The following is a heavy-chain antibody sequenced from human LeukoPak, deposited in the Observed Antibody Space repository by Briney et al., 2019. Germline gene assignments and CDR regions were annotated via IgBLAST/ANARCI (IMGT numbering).Heavy chain of an antibody. CDR2: IKQDGSEK. D-gene: IGHD3-3*01. Sequence: PGGSLRLSCAASGFTFSSYWMSWVRQAPGKGLEWVANIKQDGSEKYYVDSVKGRFTISRDNAKNSLYLQMNSLRAEDTAVYYCARDGRYFLEWLTSYNWFDPWGQGTLITVSS. J-gene: IGHJ5*02. CDR1: GFTFSSYW. V-gene: IGHV3-7*01. CDR3: ARDGRYFLEWLTSYNWFDP.